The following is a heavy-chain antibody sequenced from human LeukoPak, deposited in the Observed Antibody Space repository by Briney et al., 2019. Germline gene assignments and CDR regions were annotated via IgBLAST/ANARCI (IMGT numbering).Heavy chain of an antibody. CDR3: AKSLLTTASGTGRAFDI. CDR1: GFAFSTYW. Sequence: SGGSLRLSCAASGFAFSTYWMSWVRQAPGKGLEWVSAISKSGDSTFHADPVKGRFTISRDNSKNTLYLQMNSLRAEDTAEYYCAKSLLTTASGTGRAFDIWGQGTMVTVSS. V-gene: IGHV3-23*01. CDR2: ISKSGDST. D-gene: IGHD1-26*01. J-gene: IGHJ3*02.